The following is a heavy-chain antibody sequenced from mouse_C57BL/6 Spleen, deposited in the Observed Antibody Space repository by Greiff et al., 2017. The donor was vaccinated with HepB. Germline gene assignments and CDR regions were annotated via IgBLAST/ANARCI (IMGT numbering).Heavy chain of an antibody. V-gene: IGHV1-55*01. CDR3: ARSYYSNYDYAMDY. J-gene: IGHJ4*01. CDR2: IYPGSGST. Sequence: QVHVKQPGAELVKPGASVKMSCKASGYTFTSYWITWVKQRPGQGLEWIGDIYPGSGSTNYNEKFKSKATLTVDTSSSTAYMQLSSLTSEDSAVYYCARSYYSNYDYAMDYWGQGTSVTVSS. D-gene: IGHD2-5*01. CDR1: GYTFTSYW.